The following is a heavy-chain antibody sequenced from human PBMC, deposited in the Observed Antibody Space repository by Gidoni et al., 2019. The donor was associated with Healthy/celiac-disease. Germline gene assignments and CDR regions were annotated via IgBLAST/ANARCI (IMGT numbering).Heavy chain of an antibody. CDR1: GFTFSSYS. CDR2: ISSSSSTI. V-gene: IGHV3-48*01. CDR3: ARDGPVTTSDWFDP. Sequence: EVQLVESGGGLLQPGGSLRLSCAASGFTFSSYSMNWVRQAPGKGLEWVSYISSSSSTIYYADSVKGRFTISRDNAKNSLYLQMNSLRAEDTAVYYCARDGPVTTSDWFDPWGQGTLVTVSS. D-gene: IGHD4-17*01. J-gene: IGHJ5*02.